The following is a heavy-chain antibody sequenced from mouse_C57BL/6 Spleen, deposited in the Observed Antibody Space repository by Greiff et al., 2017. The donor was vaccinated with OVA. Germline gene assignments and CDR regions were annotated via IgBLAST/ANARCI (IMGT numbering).Heavy chain of an antibody. CDR3: ARDYYGSRFAY. CDR1: GYTFTDYY. V-gene: IGHV1-26*01. J-gene: IGHJ3*01. CDR2: INPNNGGT. D-gene: IGHD1-1*01. Sequence: EVQLQQSGPELVKPGASVKISCKASGYTFTDYYMNWVQQSPGKSLEWIGDINPNNGGTSYNQKFKGKATLTVDKYSSTAYMKLRSLTSEDSAVYYCARDYYGSRFAYWGQGTLVTVSA.